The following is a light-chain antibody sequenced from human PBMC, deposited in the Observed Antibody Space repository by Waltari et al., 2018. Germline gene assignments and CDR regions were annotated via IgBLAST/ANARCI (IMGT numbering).Light chain of an antibody. CDR2: DAS. CDR3: QHYVSFPVT. Sequence: EIALTQSPGTLSLAPGARATLSSRASQSVSRTLAWYHQKPCQAPRLLIYDASSRATGIPDRCSGSGSGTDYSLTITRLEPEDFAVYYCQHYVSFPVTFGQGTKVEIK. J-gene: IGKJ1*01. V-gene: IGKV3-20*01. CDR1: QSVSRT.